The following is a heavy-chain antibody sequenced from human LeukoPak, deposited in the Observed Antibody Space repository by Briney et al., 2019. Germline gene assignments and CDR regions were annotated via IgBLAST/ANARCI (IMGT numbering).Heavy chain of an antibody. Sequence: SETLSLTCSVSGASISSSYWSWIRQSPGKGLEWIGYIYTSGSTDYKPSLKSRVTISMDTSKNQFSLKLRSVTAADTAVYYCARLHYYYYMDVWGRGTTVTVSS. CDR2: IYTSGST. CDR3: ARLHYYYYMDV. V-gene: IGHV4-4*09. CDR1: GASISSSY. J-gene: IGHJ6*03.